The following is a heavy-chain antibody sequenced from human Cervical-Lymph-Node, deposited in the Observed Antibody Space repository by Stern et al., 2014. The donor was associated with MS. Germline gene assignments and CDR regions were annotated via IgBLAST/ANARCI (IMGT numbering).Heavy chain of an antibody. CDR3: VKDLGMTTVTTVRRDY. D-gene: IGHD4-11*01. J-gene: IGHJ4*02. V-gene: IGHV3-64D*06. Sequence: VQLAHSRSRLAQPPGSPSRSCPASGFTCSIYANHSSRQAPRQRLEYDSAISSNGGSTYYADSVKGRFTISRDNSKNALYLQMSSLRAEDTAVYYCVKDLGMTTVTTVRRDYWGQGTLVTVSS. CDR1: GFTCSIYA. CDR2: ISSNGGST.